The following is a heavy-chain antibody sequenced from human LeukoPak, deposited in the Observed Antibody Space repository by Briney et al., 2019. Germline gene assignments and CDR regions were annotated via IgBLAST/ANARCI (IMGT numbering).Heavy chain of an antibody. CDR1: GFTLSSYA. D-gene: IGHD1-7*01. CDR3: AKLEIPGVMWQIDY. Sequence: GGSLRLSCAASGFTLSSYAMSWVRQAPGKGLEWVSAISGSGGSTYYADSVKGRFTISRDNSKNTLYLQMNSLRAEDTAVYYCAKLEIPGVMWQIDYWGQGTLVTVSS. CDR2: ISGSGGST. J-gene: IGHJ4*02. V-gene: IGHV3-23*01.